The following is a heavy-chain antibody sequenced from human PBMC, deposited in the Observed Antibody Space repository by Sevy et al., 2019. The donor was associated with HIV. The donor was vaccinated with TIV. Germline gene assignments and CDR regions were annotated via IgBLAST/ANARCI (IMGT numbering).Heavy chain of an antibody. V-gene: IGHV3-49*04. D-gene: IGHD1-1*01. CDR2: LKSKADGGTV. CDR1: GFTFGDYA. Sequence: GGSLRLSCTTSGFTFGDYAMNWVRQAPGKGLEWVAFLKSKADGGTVDHAECVKGRFTISRDESKSNAYLQMNDLTTEDTGVYYCTRWKGLQSIFDYWGQGALVTVSS. CDR3: TRWKGLQSIFDY. J-gene: IGHJ4*02.